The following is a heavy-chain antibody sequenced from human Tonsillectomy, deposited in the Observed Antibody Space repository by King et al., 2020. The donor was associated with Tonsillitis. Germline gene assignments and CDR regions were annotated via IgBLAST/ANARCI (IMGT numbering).Heavy chain of an antibody. V-gene: IGHV1-69*09. J-gene: IGHJ6*03. CDR1: GGTFNSYA. CDR2: IIPILGIA. D-gene: IGHD2-2*01. CDR3: ARGAPGCTSTNCHTSRYFFYYMDV. Sequence: QLVQSGAEVKKPGSSVKVSCKASGGTFNSYAISWVRQAPGQGLEWMRRIIPILGIANYAQKFQGRVTITADKSTSTAYMELSSLRSGDTAVYYCARGAPGCTSTNCHTSRYFFYYMDVWGKGSTVTVSS.